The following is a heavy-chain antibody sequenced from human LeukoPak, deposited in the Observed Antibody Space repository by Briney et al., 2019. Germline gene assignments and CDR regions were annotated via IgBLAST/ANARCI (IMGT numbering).Heavy chain of an antibody. V-gene: IGHV1-18*01. CDR1: GYTFTSYG. J-gene: IGHJ4*02. CDR2: ISAYNGNT. CDR3: AKAGIQLCSHPLGY. Sequence: ASVKVSCKASGYTFTSYGISWVRQAPGQGLEWMGWISAYNGNTNYAQKLQGRVTLTTDTSTSTAYMELRSLRSDDTAVYYCAKAGIQLCSHPLGYWGQETLVTVS. D-gene: IGHD5-18*01.